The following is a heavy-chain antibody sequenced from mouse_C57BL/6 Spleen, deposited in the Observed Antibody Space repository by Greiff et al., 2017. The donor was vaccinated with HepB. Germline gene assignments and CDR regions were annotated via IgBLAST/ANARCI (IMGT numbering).Heavy chain of an antibody. J-gene: IGHJ2*01. CDR2: INPYNGGT. Sequence: EVQLQQSGPVLVKPGASVKMSCKASGYTFTDYYMNWVKQSHGKSLEWIGVINPYNGGTSYNQKFKGKATLTVDKSSSTAYMELNSLTSEDSAVYDCAREYYGNDFDYWGQGTTLTVSS. D-gene: IGHD1-1*01. CDR3: AREYYGNDFDY. V-gene: IGHV1-19*01. CDR1: GYTFTDYY.